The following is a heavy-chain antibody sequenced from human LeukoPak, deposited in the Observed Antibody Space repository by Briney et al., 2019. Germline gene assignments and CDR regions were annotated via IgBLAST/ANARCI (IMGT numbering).Heavy chain of an antibody. J-gene: IGHJ4*02. Sequence: PGGSLRLSCAASGYTFSSYGMHWVRQAPGKGLEWVAVIWYDGSNKYYADSVKGRFTISRDNSKNTLYLQMNSLRAEDTAVYYCARSGDDILTGYHIDYWGQGTLVTVSS. D-gene: IGHD3-9*01. CDR2: IWYDGSNK. V-gene: IGHV3-33*01. CDR1: GYTFSSYG. CDR3: ARSGDDILTGYHIDY.